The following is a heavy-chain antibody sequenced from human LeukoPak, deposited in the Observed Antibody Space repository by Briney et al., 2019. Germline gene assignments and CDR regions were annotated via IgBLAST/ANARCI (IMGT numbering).Heavy chain of an antibody. V-gene: IGHV3-11*04. J-gene: IGHJ4*02. D-gene: IGHD5-18*01. Sequence: GGSLRLSCAASGFTFSDYYMSWIRQAPGKGLEWVSYISSSGSTIYYADSVKGRFTISRDNAKNSLYLQMNSLRAEDTAMYYCARIQSAYSYGYDPFDYWGQGTLVTVSS. CDR1: GFTFSDYY. CDR3: ARIQSAYSYGYDPFDY. CDR2: ISSSGSTI.